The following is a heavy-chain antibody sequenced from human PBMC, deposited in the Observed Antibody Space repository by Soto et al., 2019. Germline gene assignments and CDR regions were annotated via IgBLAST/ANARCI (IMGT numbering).Heavy chain of an antibody. CDR1: GYTLTELS. D-gene: IGHD1-20*01. J-gene: IGHJ4*02. CDR3: ATLTGTTYSYDY. V-gene: IGHV1-24*01. CDR2: FDPEDGET. Sequence: QVQLVQSGAEVKKPGASVKVSCKVSGYTLTELSMHWVRQAPGKGLEWMGGFDPEDGETIYAQKFQGRVTMXEXXATDTAYMELSSLRSEDTAVYYCATLTGTTYSYDYWGQGTLVTVSS.